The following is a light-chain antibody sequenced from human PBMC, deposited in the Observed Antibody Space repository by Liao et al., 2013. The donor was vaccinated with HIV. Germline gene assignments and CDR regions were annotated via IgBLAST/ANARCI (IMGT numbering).Light chain of an antibody. CDR1: DLGSKS. Sequence: SYVLTQPPSVSVAPGKTARITCGGTDLGSKSVHWYQQKPGQAPVLVIYYDSDRPSGIPERFSGSNSGITATLTISRVEAGDEADYYCQVWDSSSDHPYVFGTGTKVTVL. V-gene: IGLV3-21*04. CDR3: QVWDSSSDHPYV. J-gene: IGLJ1*01. CDR2: YDS.